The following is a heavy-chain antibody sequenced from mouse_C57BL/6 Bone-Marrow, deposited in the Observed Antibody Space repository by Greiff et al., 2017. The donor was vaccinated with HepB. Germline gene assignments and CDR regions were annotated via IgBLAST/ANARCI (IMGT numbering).Heavy chain of an antibody. CDR2: IDPETGGT. CDR1: GYTFTDYE. J-gene: IGHJ2*01. CDR3: TIFITTLAGYFDY. Sequence: QVHVKQSGAELVRPGASVTLSCKASGYTFTDYEMHWVKQTPVHGLEWIGAIDPETGGTAYNQKFKGKAILTADKSSSTAYMELRSLTSEDSAVYYCTIFITTLAGYFDYWGQGTTLTVSS. D-gene: IGHD1-1*01. V-gene: IGHV1-15*01.